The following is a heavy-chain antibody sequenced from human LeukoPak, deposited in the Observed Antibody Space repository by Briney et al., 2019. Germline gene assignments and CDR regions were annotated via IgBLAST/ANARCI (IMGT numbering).Heavy chain of an antibody. CDR1: GCSFSSGGYY. J-gene: IGHJ6*02. D-gene: IGHD5-18*01. CDR2: IYYSEST. V-gene: IGHV4-31*03. Sequence: SETLSLTCTVSGCSFSSGGYYWSWIRQHPGKGLEWIGYIYYSESTYYNPSLKSRVTISVDTSKNQFSLKLSSVTAADTALYYCARDYSYGYNYHGIDVWGQGTTVTVSS. CDR3: ARDYSYGYNYHGIDV.